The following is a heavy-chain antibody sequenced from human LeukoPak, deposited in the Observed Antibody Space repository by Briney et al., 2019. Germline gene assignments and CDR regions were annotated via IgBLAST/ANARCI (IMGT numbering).Heavy chain of an antibody. J-gene: IGHJ1*01. Sequence: GGSIRLSCAASGFTFSNVWMSWVRQAPGQGLEWIGLVKSKADGGTAIYASAVKGRFTISRDDSVSKVFLQMSGLQIDDTAVYFCTTGALAYCNGDCFVWGQGTLVTVSS. CDR2: VKSKADGGTA. CDR1: GFTFSNVW. D-gene: IGHD2-21*02. V-gene: IGHV3-15*05. CDR3: TTGALAYCNGDCFV.